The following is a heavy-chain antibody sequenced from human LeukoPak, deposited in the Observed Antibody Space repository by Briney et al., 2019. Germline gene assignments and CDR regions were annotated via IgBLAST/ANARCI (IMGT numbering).Heavy chain of an antibody. D-gene: IGHD1/OR15-1a*01. CDR3: AKGSLNWNKYYFDY. V-gene: IGHV3-23*01. CDR2: ISGSGGST. J-gene: IGHJ4*02. Sequence: GGSLRLSCAASVFTFSSYAMSWVRQAPGKGLEWVSAISGSGGSTYYADSVKGRFTISRDNSKNTLYLQMNSLRAEDTAVYYCAKGSLNWNKYYFDYWGQGTPVTVSS. CDR1: VFTFSSYA.